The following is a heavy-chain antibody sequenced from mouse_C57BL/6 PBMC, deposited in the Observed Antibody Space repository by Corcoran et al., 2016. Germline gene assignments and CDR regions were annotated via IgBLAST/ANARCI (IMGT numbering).Heavy chain of an antibody. D-gene: IGHD2-3*01. CDR1: GYTFTDYY. J-gene: IGHJ4*01. Sequence: EVQLQQSGPELVKPGASVKISCKASGYTFTDYYMNWVKQSHGKSLEWIGVINPYNGGTSYNQKFKGKATLTVDKSSSTAYMELNSLTSEDSAVYYCARDDGDYAMDYWGQGTSVTVSS. V-gene: IGHV1-19*01. CDR3: ARDDGDYAMDY. CDR2: INPYNGGT.